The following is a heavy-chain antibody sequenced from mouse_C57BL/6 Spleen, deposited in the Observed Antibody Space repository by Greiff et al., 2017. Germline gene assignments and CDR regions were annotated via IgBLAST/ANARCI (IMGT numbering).Heavy chain of an antibody. D-gene: IGHD2-14*01. V-gene: IGHV1-15*01. CDR2: IDPETGGT. J-gene: IGHJ4*01. Sequence: VQLQQSGAELVRPGASVTLSCKASGYTFTDYEMHWVKQTPVHGLEWIGAIDPETGGTAYNQKFKGKAILTADKSSSTAYMELRSLTSEDSAVYYCTRRTKEYDRGGYAMDYWGQGTSVTVSS. CDR1: GYTFTDYE. CDR3: TRRTKEYDRGGYAMDY.